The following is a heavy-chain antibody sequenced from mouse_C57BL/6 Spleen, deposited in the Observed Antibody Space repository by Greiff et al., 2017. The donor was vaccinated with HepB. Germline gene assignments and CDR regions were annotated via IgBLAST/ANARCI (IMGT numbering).Heavy chain of an antibody. D-gene: IGHD2-1*01. CDR2: IDPSDSYT. J-gene: IGHJ1*03. V-gene: IGHV1-69*01. Sequence: QVQLQQPGAELVMPGASVKLSCKASGYTFTSYWMHWVKQRPGQGLEWIGEIDPSDSYTNYNQKFKGKSTLTVDKSSSTAYMQLSSLTSEDSAVYYCARILYGNSSYWYFDVWGTGTTVTVSS. CDR3: ARILYGNSSYWYFDV. CDR1: GYTFTSYW.